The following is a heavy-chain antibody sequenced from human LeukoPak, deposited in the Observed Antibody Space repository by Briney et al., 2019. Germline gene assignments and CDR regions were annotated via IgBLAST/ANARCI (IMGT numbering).Heavy chain of an antibody. CDR1: GYTFTGYY. D-gene: IGHD2-2*01. Sequence: GVSVTVSCKASGYTFTGYYMLWVRQAPGQGLEWMGRINPNSCGTNYAQKFQGRFTMTRDTSISTAYMELSRLRSDDTAVYYCARDLIVVVPAPDYYYYYGMDVWGQGTTVTVSS. CDR3: ARDLIVVVPAPDYYYYYGMDV. CDR2: INPNSCGT. J-gene: IGHJ6*02. V-gene: IGHV1-2*06.